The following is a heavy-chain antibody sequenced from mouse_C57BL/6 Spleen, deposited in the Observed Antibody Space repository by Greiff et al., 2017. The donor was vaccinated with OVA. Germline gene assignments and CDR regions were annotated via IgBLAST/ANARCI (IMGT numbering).Heavy chain of an antibody. Sequence: VQLQQSGPVLVKPGASVKMSCKASGYTFTDYYMNWVKQSHGKSLEWIGVINPYNGGTSYNQKFKGKATLTVDKSSSTAYMELNSLTSEDSAVYYGARWGDGYYLYFDVWGTGTTVTVSS. CDR1: GYTFTDYY. V-gene: IGHV1-19*01. J-gene: IGHJ1*03. CDR2: INPYNGGT. D-gene: IGHD2-3*01. CDR3: ARWGDGYYLYFDV.